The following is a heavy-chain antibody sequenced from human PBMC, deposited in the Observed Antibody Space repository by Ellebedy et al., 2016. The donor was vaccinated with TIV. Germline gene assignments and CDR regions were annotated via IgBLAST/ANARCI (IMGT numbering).Heavy chain of an antibody. J-gene: IGHJ4*02. CDR2: ISTDGSTT. CDR1: GFIFKNFL. Sequence: PGGSLRLSCGASGFIFKNFLMYWVRQAPGKGPEWVSRISTDGSTTNYADSVKGRFTVSRDNAKNTLYVQMNSLRAEDTAVYYCAKASGSSGNTNYYFDYWGQGTLVTVSS. V-gene: IGHV3-74*01. CDR3: AKASGSSGNTNYYFDY. D-gene: IGHD3-22*01.